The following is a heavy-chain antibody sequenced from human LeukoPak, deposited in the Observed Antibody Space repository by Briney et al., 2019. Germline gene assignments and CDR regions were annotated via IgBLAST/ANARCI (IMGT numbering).Heavy chain of an antibody. CDR1: GGSISSYY. Sequence: SETLSLTCTVSGGSISSYYWSWIRQPPGKGLEWIGYIYYSGSTYYNPSLKSRITISVDTSKNQFSPKLSSVTAADTAVYYCARGVDIVATDWFDPWGQGTLVTVSS. CDR2: IYYSGST. CDR3: ARGVDIVATDWFDP. J-gene: IGHJ5*02. D-gene: IGHD5-12*01. V-gene: IGHV4-59*06.